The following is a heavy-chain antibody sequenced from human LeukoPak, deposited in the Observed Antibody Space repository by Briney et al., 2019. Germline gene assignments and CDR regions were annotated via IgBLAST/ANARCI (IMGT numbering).Heavy chain of an antibody. D-gene: IGHD2-15*01. Sequence: GGSLRLSCAASGFTFSSYAMSWVRQAPGKGLEWVSTISGSGSSTYYADSVKGRFTISRDNSKNTLYLQMNSLRAEDTAVYYCAKATEAIVVVVAARVVYFDYWGQGTLVTVSS. CDR3: AKATEAIVVVVAARVVYFDY. J-gene: IGHJ4*02. CDR1: GFTFSSYA. V-gene: IGHV3-23*01. CDR2: ISGSGSST.